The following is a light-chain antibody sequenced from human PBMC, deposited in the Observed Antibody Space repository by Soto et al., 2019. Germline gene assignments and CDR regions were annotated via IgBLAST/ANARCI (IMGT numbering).Light chain of an antibody. J-gene: IGKJ5*01. V-gene: IGKV1-8*01. CDR1: QGISSY. Sequence: IQMTQSPSSLSASTGDRVTITCRASQGISSYLAWYQQKPGKAPKLLIYAASTLQSGVPSRFSGSGSGTDFTLTISCLQSEDFATYYCQQYYSYPYTFGQGTRLEIK. CDR3: QQYYSYPYT. CDR2: AAS.